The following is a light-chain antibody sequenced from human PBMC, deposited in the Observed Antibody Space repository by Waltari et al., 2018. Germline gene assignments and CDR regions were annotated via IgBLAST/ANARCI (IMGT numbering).Light chain of an antibody. V-gene: IGLV1-44*01. CDR2: RND. CDR3: ASWDDSLNGHWV. CDR1: SSNLGNNV. J-gene: IGLJ3*02. Sequence: QSVLTQPPSASGTPGQRVTISCSGSSSNLGNNVVNWYQQVPGTAPKLLIYRNDARPAGVPDRVSASKSGTSASLAISGLQSEDEAEYYCASWDDSLNGHWVFGGGTKVTVL.